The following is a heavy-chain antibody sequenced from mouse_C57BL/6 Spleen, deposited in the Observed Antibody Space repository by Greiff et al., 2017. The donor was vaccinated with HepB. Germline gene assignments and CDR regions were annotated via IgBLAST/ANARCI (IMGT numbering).Heavy chain of an antibody. J-gene: IGHJ1*03. CDR3: ARLYYYGSPYWYFDV. CDR2: IRNKANGYTT. CDR1: GFTFTDYY. V-gene: IGHV7-3*01. D-gene: IGHD1-1*01. Sequence: EVKLVESGGGLVQPGGSLSLSCAASGFTFTDYYMSWVRQPPGKALEWLGFIRNKANGYTTEYSASVKGRFTISRDNSQSILYLQMNALRAEDSATYYCARLYYYGSPYWYFDVWGTGTTVTVSS.